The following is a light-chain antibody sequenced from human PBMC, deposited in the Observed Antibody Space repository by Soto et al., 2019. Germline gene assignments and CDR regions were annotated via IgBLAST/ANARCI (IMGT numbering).Light chain of an antibody. V-gene: IGLV8-61*01. Sequence: QAVVTQEPSFSVSPGRTVTLTCGLSSGSVSTSYYPSWYQQTPGQAPRTLIYNTNTRSSGVPDRFSGSILGNKAALTIAGAQPDDESVYYCVLYMGSGIWVFGGGTKLAVL. CDR2: NTN. CDR3: VLYMGSGIWV. CDR1: SGSVSTSYY. J-gene: IGLJ3*02.